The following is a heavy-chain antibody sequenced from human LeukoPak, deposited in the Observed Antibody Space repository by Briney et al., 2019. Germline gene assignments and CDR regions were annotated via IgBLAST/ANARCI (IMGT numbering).Heavy chain of an antibody. J-gene: IGHJ4*02. CDR1: GFTFSSYA. CDR2: ISGSGGNT. Sequence: GRSLRLSCAPSGFTFSSYAMSWVRQAPGMGLDWLSAISGSGGNTYYADSVKGRFTISRDNSQNTLSLQMNSLRAEDTAVYFCAKAGYRGSSVNYFDYWGQGTLVTVSS. D-gene: IGHD6-6*01. V-gene: IGHV3-23*01. CDR3: AKAGYRGSSVNYFDY.